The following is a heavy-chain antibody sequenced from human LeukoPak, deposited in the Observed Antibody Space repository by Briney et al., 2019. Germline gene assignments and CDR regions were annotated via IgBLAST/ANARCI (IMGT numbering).Heavy chain of an antibody. CDR2: INHSGST. D-gene: IGHD6-19*01. CDR3: ALVFLGDSSGWYYFDY. CDR1: GGSFSGYY. J-gene: IGHJ4*02. V-gene: IGHV4-34*01. Sequence: PSETLSLTCAVYGGSFSGYYWSWIRQPPGKGLEWIGEINHSGSTNYNPSLKSRVTISVDTSKNQFSLKLSSVTAADTAVYYCALVFLGDSSGWYYFDYWGQGTLVTVSS.